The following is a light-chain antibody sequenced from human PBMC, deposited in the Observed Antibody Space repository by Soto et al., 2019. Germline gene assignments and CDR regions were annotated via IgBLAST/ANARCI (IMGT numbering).Light chain of an antibody. Sequence: AIQLTQSPSSLSASVGDRVTITCRASQGISSALAWYQQKPGKAPKLLIYDASSLESGVPQRFSGSGSGTEFTLTISSLQPDDFATYYCQQYNSYPITFGQGTRLEIK. CDR1: QGISSA. J-gene: IGKJ5*01. CDR2: DAS. V-gene: IGKV1-13*02. CDR3: QQYNSYPIT.